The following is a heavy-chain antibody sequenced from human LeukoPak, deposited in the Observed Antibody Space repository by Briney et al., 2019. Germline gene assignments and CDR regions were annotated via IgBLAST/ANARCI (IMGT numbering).Heavy chain of an antibody. V-gene: IGHV4-34*01. D-gene: IGHD6-13*01. CDR3: ARGRGPGSSWFDY. Sequence: PSETLSLTCAVYGGSFSGYYWSWIRQPPGKGLEWIGSIYYSGSTYYNPSLKSRVTISVDTSKNQFSLKLSSVTAADTAVYYCARGRGPGSSWFDYWGQGTLVTVSS. CDR2: IYYSGST. J-gene: IGHJ5*01. CDR1: GGSFSGYY.